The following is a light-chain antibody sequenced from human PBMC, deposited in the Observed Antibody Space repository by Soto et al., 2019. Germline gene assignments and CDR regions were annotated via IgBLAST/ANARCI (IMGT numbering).Light chain of an antibody. V-gene: IGKV1-39*01. CDR3: QQGYSTAWT. Sequence: DIQMSQSPSSLSASVGDRVTITCRASQTINNYVNWYQHKPGKAPKVLIYAASSLQSGVPSRFSGSGSGTDFSLTISSLQPEDFATYYCQQGYSTAWTFGQGTKVDIK. CDR2: AAS. J-gene: IGKJ1*01. CDR1: QTINNY.